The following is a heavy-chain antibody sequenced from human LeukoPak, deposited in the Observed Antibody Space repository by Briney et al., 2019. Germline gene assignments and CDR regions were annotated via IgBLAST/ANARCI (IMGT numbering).Heavy chain of an antibody. J-gene: IGHJ3*02. D-gene: IGHD2-15*01. V-gene: IGHV1-18*01. Sequence: ASVKVSCKASDDTFTSYGFNWVRQAPGQGLEWMGWISAYNGNTNHAQMLQGRVTMTTDTTTSTAYMELSSLRSDDTAVYYCATCSAGSCYPDAFDIGGQGTMVTVSS. CDR1: DDTFTSYG. CDR2: ISAYNGNT. CDR3: ATCSAGSCYPDAFDI.